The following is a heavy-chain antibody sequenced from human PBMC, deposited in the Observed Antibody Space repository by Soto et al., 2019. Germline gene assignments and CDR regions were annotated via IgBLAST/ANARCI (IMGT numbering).Heavy chain of an antibody. CDR2: IYYSGST. CDR3: ARSSLGVERLDY. CDR1: GGSISSYY. J-gene: IGHJ4*02. V-gene: IGHV4-59*01. D-gene: IGHD1-1*01. Sequence: SETLSLTCTVSGGSISSYYWSWIRQPPGKGLEWIGYIYYSGSTNYNPSLKSRVTISVDTSKNQFSLKLSSVTAADTAVYYCARSSLGVERLDYWGQGTLVTAPQ.